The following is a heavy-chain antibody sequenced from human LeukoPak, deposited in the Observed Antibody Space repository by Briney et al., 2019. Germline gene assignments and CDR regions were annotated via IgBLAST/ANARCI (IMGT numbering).Heavy chain of an antibody. D-gene: IGHD3-10*01. CDR3: VRDEAEFGNRQWYFDL. CDR2: VYLSGTT. Sequence: PSETLSLTCAVSGYSINDGYYWGWIRQPPGKGLEWIGSVYLSGTTYYNPSLQSRVGISADMSRNQFSLRLNSMTAADTAVYYCVRDEAEFGNRQWYFDLWGRGTLVIVSS. V-gene: IGHV4-38-2*02. J-gene: IGHJ2*01. CDR1: GYSINDGYY.